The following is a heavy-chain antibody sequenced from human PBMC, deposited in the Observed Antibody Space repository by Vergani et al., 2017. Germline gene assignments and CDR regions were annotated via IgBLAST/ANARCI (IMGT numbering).Heavy chain of an antibody. CDR1: GASTSSNSYY. V-gene: IGHV4-39*01. CDR2: IRYSGPT. CDR3: TRHWAVVAANNWFDP. D-gene: IGHD2-15*01. Sequence: QLQLQESGPGLVEPSETLSLTCTVSGASTSSNSYYWGWVRQSPGNGLGWVGSIRYSGPTYYNLPLQSRTTIALHTSKKQFSLKLGSVTAADTAVYYCTRHWAVVAANNWFDPWGQGTLVTVSS. J-gene: IGHJ5*02.